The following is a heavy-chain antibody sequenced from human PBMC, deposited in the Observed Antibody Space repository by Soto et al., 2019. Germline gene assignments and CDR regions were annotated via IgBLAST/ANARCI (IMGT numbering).Heavy chain of an antibody. D-gene: IGHD2-2*01. CDR3: ARWGIVVVPAAMTSGDYYYMDV. J-gene: IGHJ6*03. V-gene: IGHV1-8*01. Sequence: QVQLVQSGAEVKKPGASVKVSCKASGYTFTSYDINWVRQATGQGLEWMGWMNPNSGNTGYAQKFQGRVTMTRNTSRSTAYMELSSLRSEDTAVYYCARWGIVVVPAAMTSGDYYYMDVWGKGTTVTVSS. CDR1: GYTFTSYD. CDR2: MNPNSGNT.